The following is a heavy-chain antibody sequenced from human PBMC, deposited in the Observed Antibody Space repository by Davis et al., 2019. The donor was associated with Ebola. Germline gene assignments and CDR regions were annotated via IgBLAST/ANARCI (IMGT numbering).Heavy chain of an antibody. CDR2: ITPKSGAT. Sequence: ASVKASCKASGYTFTDYYVHWVRQAPGQGLEWMGWITPKSGATKFAQNFQGTVTLTRDTSTNTAYLELTRPTSDDTAIYFCARGSFFWSGSFLGYFDYWGQGILITVSS. V-gene: IGHV1-2*02. D-gene: IGHD3-3*01. J-gene: IGHJ4*03. CDR1: GYTFTDYY. CDR3: ARGSFFWSGSFLGYFDY.